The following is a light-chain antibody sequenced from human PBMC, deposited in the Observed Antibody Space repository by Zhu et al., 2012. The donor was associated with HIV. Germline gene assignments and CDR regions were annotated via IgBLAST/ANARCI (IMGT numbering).Light chain of an antibody. CDR1: QTVSNNY. J-gene: IGKJ1*01. CDR2: GAS. Sequence: EIVLTQSPGTLSVSPGETATLSCRASQTVSNNYLAWYQQRPGQAPRLLIYGASARAAGIPGRFSGSGSATDFTLTISRLEPEDFAVYYCQQYGSSPRTFGQGTKVEIK. V-gene: IGKV3-20*01. CDR3: QQYGSSPRT.